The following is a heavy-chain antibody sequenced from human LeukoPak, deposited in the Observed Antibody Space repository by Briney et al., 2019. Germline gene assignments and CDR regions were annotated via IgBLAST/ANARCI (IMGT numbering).Heavy chain of an antibody. Sequence: GASVRLSCKASGYNFPNYGISWMRQAPGQGLEWMGWISVYNANINYAQKFQGRVTMTTDTSTSTAYMELRSLISDDTAVYYCARGDGDYWGQGTLVTVSS. CDR1: GYNFPNYG. V-gene: IGHV1-18*01. CDR3: ARGDGDY. J-gene: IGHJ4*02. D-gene: IGHD5-24*01. CDR2: ISVYNANI.